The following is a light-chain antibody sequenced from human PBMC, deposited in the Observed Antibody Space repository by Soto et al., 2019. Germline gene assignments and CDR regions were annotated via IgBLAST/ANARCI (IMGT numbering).Light chain of an antibody. CDR2: ASS. CDR3: LQHNSLPFT. CDR1: QDIGDD. V-gene: IGKV1-17*02. Sequence: DVVMTQNPSSLSASVGDRVTITCRASQDIGDDLDWFQQKPGKAPKRLIYASSGLQSGAPARFSGSGSGTEFALTISNLYPEDFATYYCLQHNSLPFTFGPGTKVDIK. J-gene: IGKJ3*01.